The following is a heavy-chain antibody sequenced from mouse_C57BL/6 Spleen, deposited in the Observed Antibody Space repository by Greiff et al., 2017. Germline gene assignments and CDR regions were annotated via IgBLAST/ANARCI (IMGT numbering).Heavy chain of an antibody. Sequence: QVQLQQPGAELVKPGASVKMSCKASGYTFTSYWITWVKQRPGQGLEWIGDIYPGSGSTNYNEKFKSKGTLTVDTSSSTAYMQLSSLTSKDSAVYYCARIPPFITTVVDWYFDVWGTGTTVTVSS. CDR1: GYTFTSYW. V-gene: IGHV1-55*01. J-gene: IGHJ1*03. CDR2: IYPGSGST. CDR3: ARIPPFITTVVDWYFDV. D-gene: IGHD1-1*01.